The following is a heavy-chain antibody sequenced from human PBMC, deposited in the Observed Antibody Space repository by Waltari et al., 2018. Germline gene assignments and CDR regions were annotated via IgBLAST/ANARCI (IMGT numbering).Heavy chain of an antibody. CDR1: GYTFTGHY. CDR2: INPNSGGT. Sequence: QVQLVQSGAEVKKPGASVKVSCKASGYTFTGHYMHWVRQAPGQGLEWMGWINPNSGGTNYAQKFQGRVTMTRDTSISTAYMELSRLRSDDTAVYYCARADSSGPQGHAFDIWGQGTMVTVSS. CDR3: ARADSSGPQGHAFDI. D-gene: IGHD3-22*01. V-gene: IGHV1-2*02. J-gene: IGHJ3*02.